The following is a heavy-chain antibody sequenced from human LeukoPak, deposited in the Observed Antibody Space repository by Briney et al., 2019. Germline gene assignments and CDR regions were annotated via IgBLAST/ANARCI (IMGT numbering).Heavy chain of an antibody. D-gene: IGHD6-13*01. V-gene: IGHV3-7*01. CDR2: IKQDGSEK. CDR3: ARDGFVGAADY. Sequence: GGSLRLSCAASEFIFSGYWMNWVRQAPGKGLEWVANIKQDGSEKQYVDSVRGRFTISRDNAKNSLYLQMNSLRVEDTAVYYCARDGFVGAADYWGQGTLVPSPQ. J-gene: IGHJ4*02. CDR1: EFIFSGYW.